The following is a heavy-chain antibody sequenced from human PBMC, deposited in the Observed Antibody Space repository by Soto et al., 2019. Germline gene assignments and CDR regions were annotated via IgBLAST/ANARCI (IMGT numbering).Heavy chain of an antibody. CDR3: AHFQNYYQYDWFDP. J-gene: IGHJ5*02. CDR2: IYWDYDK. V-gene: IGHV2-5*02. Sequence: QITLKECGPTLVKPTQTLTLTCTFSGFSLTTRGVGVGWIRPPPGKALECLALIYWDYDKRYSPSLQSRLSITKDPSKIQVVLTMTNVDPVDTATYYGAHFQNYYQYDWFDPWGQGNLVSVSS. D-gene: IGHD3-16*01. CDR1: GFSLTTRGVG.